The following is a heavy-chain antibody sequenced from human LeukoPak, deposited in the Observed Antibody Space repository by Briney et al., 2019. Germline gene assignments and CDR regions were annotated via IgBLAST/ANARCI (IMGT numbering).Heavy chain of an antibody. CDR1: GYTFTGYF. D-gene: IGHD2-8*02. J-gene: IGHJ4*02. CDR3: ARPSLGTGATPSNY. Sequence: ASVKVSCKASGYTFTGYFIHWVRQAPGQGLEWMGWINPNTGGTIYAQNFQGRVTMTRDTSISTVYMDLTRLTSDDTAVYYCARPSLGTGATPSNYWGQGTLLTLSS. CDR2: INPNTGGT. V-gene: IGHV1-2*02.